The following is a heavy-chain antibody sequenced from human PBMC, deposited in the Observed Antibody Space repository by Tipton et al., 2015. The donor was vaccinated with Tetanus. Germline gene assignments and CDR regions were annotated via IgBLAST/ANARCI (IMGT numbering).Heavy chain of an antibody. CDR3: ARGLPREPFYFDY. Sequence: LRLSCGVFGDYLSDYYWTWVRQPPGKGLEWIGEIQRGGSTNYNPSLKSRVTISADTSRNQFSLTLSSVTAADTAVYYCARGLPREPFYFDYWGQGKQVSVSS. J-gene: IGHJ4*02. D-gene: IGHD1-26*01. CDR1: GDYLSDYY. CDR2: IQRGGST. V-gene: IGHV4-34*01.